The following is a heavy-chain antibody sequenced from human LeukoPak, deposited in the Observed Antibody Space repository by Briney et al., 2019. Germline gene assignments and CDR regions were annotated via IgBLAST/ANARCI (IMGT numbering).Heavy chain of an antibody. Sequence: PGGSLRLSCAASGFTFSSYAMSWDRQAPGKGLEWVSAISGSGGSTYYADSVKGRFTISRDNSKNTLYLQMNSLRAEDTAVYYCAKSTRITMIVVVITTFDYWGQGTLVTVSS. CDR1: GFTFSSYA. CDR2: ISGSGGST. V-gene: IGHV3-23*01. D-gene: IGHD3-22*01. J-gene: IGHJ4*02. CDR3: AKSTRITMIVVVITTFDY.